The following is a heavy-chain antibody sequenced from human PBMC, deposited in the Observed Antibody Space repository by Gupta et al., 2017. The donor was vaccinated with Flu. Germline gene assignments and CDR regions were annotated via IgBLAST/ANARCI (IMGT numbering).Heavy chain of an antibody. CDR3: ARGGGGPLDY. V-gene: IGHV1-46*03. CDR2: INPSGSST. J-gene: IGHJ4*02. D-gene: IGHD3-16*01. Sequence: MNWVRQAPGQGLRWMGMINPSGSSTSYADKFQGRVTVTRETSTSTVYMELNRLRSEDTAVYFCARGGGGPLDYWGQGTLVTVSS.